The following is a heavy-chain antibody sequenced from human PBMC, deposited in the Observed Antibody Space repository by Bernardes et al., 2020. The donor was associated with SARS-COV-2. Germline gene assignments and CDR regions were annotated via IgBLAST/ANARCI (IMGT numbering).Heavy chain of an antibody. D-gene: IGHD2-21*01. Sequence: TLSLTCTVSGGSISSYYWSWIRQPPGKGLEWIGYIYYSGSTNYNPSLKSRVTISVDTSKNQFSLKLSSVTAADTAVYYCARGEGPGLGPDYWGQGTLVTVSA. J-gene: IGHJ4*02. CDR1: GGSISSYY. CDR2: IYYSGST. CDR3: ARGEGPGLGPDY. V-gene: IGHV4-59*01.